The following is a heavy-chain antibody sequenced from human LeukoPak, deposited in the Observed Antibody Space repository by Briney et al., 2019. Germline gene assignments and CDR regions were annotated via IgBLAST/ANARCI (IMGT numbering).Heavy chain of an antibody. CDR3: ARRTYYYDSTGYYGYYMDV. CDR2: IYYSGAT. V-gene: IGHV4-59*01. D-gene: IGHD3-22*01. CDR1: GGSISSYY. Sequence: SETLSLTCSVSGGSISSYYWSWIRQPPGKGLEWTGYIYYSGATNYNPSLKSRVTVSVDTSKNQFSLKLSSVTAADTAVYYCARRTYYYDSTGYYGYYMDVWGKGTTVTISS. J-gene: IGHJ6*03.